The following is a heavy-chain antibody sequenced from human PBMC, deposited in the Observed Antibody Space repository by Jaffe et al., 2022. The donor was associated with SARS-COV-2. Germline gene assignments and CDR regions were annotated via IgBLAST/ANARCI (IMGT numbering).Heavy chain of an antibody. Sequence: QVQLVQSGAEVKKPGASVKVSCKASGYTFTGYYMHWVRQAPGQGLEWMGWINPNSGGTNYAQKFQGWVTMTRDTSISTAYMELSRLRSDDTAVYYCARDQIRYSGYDSTQVDYGMDVWGQGTTVTVSS. V-gene: IGHV1-2*04. CDR3: ARDQIRYSGYDSTQVDYGMDV. CDR1: GYTFTGYY. D-gene: IGHD5-12*01. J-gene: IGHJ6*02. CDR2: INPNSGGT.